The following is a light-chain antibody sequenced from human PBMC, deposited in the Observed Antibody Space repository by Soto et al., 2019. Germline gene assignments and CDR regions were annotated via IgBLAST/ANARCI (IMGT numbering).Light chain of an antibody. CDR3: QVWESSSDHYV. J-gene: IGLJ1*01. CDR2: YDS. Sequence: SSELTQPPSVSVAPGKTARITCGGNNIGSKSVHWYQQKPGQAPVLVIYYDSDRHSGIPERFSGSNSGNTATLTISRVEAGDEADYYCQVWESSSDHYVFGTGTKVTVL. CDR1: NIGSKS. V-gene: IGLV3-21*01.